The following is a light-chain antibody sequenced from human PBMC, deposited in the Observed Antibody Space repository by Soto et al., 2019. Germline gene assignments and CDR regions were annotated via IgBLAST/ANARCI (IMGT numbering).Light chain of an antibody. CDR1: QSVSSSY. CDR2: GAS. J-gene: IGKJ2*01. V-gene: IGKV3-20*01. CDR3: QQYGSAPRYT. Sequence: EIVLTQSPGTLSLSPGERATLSCRASQSVSSSYLAWYQQKPGQAPRLLIYGASSRATGIPDRFSGSGSGTSFTLTISSLEPADFAVYYCQQYGSAPRYTFGQGTKLEIK.